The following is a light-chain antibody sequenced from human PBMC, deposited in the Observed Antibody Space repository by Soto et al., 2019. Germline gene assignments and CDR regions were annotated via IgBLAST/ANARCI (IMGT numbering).Light chain of an antibody. J-gene: IGLJ1*01. CDR2: EVT. Sequence: QSALTQPASVSGSPGQSIAISCTGSSSDVGIYNYVSWYQQHPGKVPKLMISEVTNRPSGVSSRFSGSKSGNTASLTISGLQADDEADYYCSSYTSNSNPYVFGTGTKVTVL. CDR1: SSDVGIYNY. CDR3: SSYTSNSNPYV. V-gene: IGLV2-14*01.